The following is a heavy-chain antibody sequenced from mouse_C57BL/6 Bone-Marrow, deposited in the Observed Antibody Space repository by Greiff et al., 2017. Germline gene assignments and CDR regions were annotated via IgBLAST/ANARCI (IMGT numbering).Heavy chain of an antibody. D-gene: IGHD1-1*01. CDR1: GFSLSTFGMG. J-gene: IGHJ3*01. CDR2: IWWDDVK. V-gene: IGHV8-8*01. CDR3: AQIDYGSSWFAY. Sequence: QVTLKVSGPGILQPSQTLSLTCSFSGFSLSTFGMGVGCIRQPSGMGLEWLVHIWWDDVKSYNTAMKSRLTISTDTSKNQVFRKIANVDTADTATYYCAQIDYGSSWFAYWGQGTLVTVSA.